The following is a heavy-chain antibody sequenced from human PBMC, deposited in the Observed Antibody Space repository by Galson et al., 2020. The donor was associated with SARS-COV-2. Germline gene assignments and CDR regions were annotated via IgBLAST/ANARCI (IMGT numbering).Heavy chain of an antibody. D-gene: IGHD3-22*01. CDR1: GFTFSSYG. CDR3: AKDVYFDRSGNPAVYYFGC. CDR2: ISHDGSNK. J-gene: IGHJ4*02. Sequence: TGGSLRLSCAGSGFTFSSYGMHWVRQAPGKGLEWVALISHDGSNKYYTDSVKGRFTISRDNSKNTLYLQLNSLRGDDTAVYFCAKDVYFDRSGNPAVYYFGCWGQGTPDTVS. V-gene: IGHV3-30*18.